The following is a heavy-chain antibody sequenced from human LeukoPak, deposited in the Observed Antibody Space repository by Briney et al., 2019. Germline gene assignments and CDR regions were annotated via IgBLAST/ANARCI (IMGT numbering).Heavy chain of an antibody. CDR2: ISSSSSAM. V-gene: IGHV3-48*01. Sequence: GGSLRLSCTASGFTFSTSSMNWVRQAPGKGLEWVSYISSSSSAMQYADSVKGRFTISRDNVKNSLYLQMNSLRAEDTAVYYCARLSYGDYDYWGQGTLVTVSS. CDR3: ARLSYGDYDY. J-gene: IGHJ4*02. CDR1: GFTFSTSS. D-gene: IGHD4-17*01.